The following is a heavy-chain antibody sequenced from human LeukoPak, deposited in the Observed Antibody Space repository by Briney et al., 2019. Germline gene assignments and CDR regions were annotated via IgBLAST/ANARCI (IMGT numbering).Heavy chain of an antibody. D-gene: IGHD2-2*01. CDR3: ARVRSSSWPSLDY. J-gene: IGHJ4*02. V-gene: IGHV3-11*01. CDR2: ISSSGSDF. CDR1: GFTFSDYY. Sequence: GGSLRLSCAASGFTFSDYYMSWIRQAPGKGLEWVSYISSSGSDFSYADSVKGRFTISRDKVKKSLYLQMNSLTAEDTAVYYCARVRSSSWPSLDYWGQGILVTVSS.